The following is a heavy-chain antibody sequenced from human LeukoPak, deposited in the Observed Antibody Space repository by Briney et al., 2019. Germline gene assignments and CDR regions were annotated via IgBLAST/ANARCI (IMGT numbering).Heavy chain of an antibody. CDR1: GFTFSFYS. J-gene: IGHJ4*02. D-gene: IGHD6-19*01. Sequence: GGSLRLSCAASGFTFSFYSMSWVRQAPGKGLEWVSYISRSSSSSTIYYADSVKGRFTISRDNSKNTLYLQMNSLRAEDTAVYYCAKDGGGSGWYTYFEYWGQGTLVTVSS. V-gene: IGHV3-48*01. CDR2: ISRSSSSSTI. CDR3: AKDGGGSGWYTYFEY.